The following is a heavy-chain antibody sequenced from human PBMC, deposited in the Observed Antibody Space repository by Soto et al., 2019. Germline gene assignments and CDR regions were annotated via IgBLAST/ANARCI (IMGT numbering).Heavy chain of an antibody. V-gene: IGHV3-73*01. CDR3: ATRGFIAVADDAFDI. D-gene: IGHD6-19*01. Sequence: GGSLRLSCAASGFTFSGSAMHWVRQASGKGLEWVGRIRSKANSYATAYAASVKGRFTISRDDSKNTAYLQMNSLKTKDTAVYYCATRGFIAVADDAFDIWGQGTMVTVSS. CDR2: IRSKANSYAT. J-gene: IGHJ3*02. CDR1: GFTFSGSA.